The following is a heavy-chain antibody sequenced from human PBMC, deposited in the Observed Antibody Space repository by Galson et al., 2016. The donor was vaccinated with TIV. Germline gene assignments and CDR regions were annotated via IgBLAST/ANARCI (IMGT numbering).Heavy chain of an antibody. CDR1: GFSFSSYS. V-gene: IGHV3-21*01. D-gene: IGHD3-3*01. J-gene: IGHJ4*02. CDR3: TRDGPLFGVEIDY. CDR2: ISRGGSNYI. Sequence: SLRLSCAASGFSFSSYSMNWVRQAPGKGLEWVSSISRGGSNYIYYADSVKGRFIISRDSAKNSLYLQMNSLRAEDTAVYYCTRDGPLFGVEIDYGGQGTLVTVSS.